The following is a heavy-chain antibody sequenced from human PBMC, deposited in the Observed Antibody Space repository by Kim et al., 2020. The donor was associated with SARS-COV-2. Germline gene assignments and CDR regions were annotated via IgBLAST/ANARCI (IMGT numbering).Heavy chain of an antibody. J-gene: IGHJ4*02. Sequence: GGSLRLSCAASGFSFGGYAIHWVRQASGKGLEWVGRIRGKTYRYATAYTPSVRGRFSVSRADYNNMAYMQMSSLKTEDTSLYYCTQPVAGSDYWGQGTLV. CDR2: IRGKTYRYAT. D-gene: IGHD6-19*01. CDR1: GFSFGGYA. CDR3: TQPVAGSDY. V-gene: IGHV3-73*01.